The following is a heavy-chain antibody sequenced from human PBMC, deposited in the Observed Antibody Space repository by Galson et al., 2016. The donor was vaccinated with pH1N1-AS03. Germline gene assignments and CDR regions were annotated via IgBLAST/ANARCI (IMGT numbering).Heavy chain of an antibody. J-gene: IGHJ5*02. D-gene: IGHD1-26*01. CDR3: ATAVRYYFDP. CDR1: GFTSSRYW. V-gene: IGHV3-7*03. CDR2: IKQDGSEK. Sequence: SLRLSCAASGFTSSRYWMSWVRQAPGKGPEWVANIKQDGSEKYYVDSVKGRFTISRDNAKNSLFLQMNSLRAEDAAVYYGATAVRYYFDPWGQGTLVIVSS.